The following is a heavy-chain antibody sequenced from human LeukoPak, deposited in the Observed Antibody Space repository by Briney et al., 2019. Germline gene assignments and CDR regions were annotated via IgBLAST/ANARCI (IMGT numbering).Heavy chain of an antibody. CDR3: AISPPGQYFYDSSGPFDS. CDR1: GFSLTEFS. D-gene: IGHD3-22*01. V-gene: IGHV1-24*01. CDR2: FDPEDGET. J-gene: IGHJ4*02. Sequence: ASVKVSCKVSGFSLTEFSMHRVRQTPGEGFEWMGGFDPEDGETRYAQNFQGRVTLIEDTSTDTAYMEMSSLRFEDTAIYYCAISPPGQYFYDSSGPFDSWGQGTLITVSS.